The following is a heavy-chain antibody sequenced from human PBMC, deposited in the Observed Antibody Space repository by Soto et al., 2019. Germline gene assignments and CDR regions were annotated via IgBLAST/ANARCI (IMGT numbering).Heavy chain of an antibody. CDR1: GYTFTSYG. D-gene: IGHD3-22*01. V-gene: IGHV1-18*01. CDR3: ARGSYYYDSRWAAFDI. Sequence: ASVKVSCKASGYTFTSYGISWVRQAPGQGLEWMGWISAHNGNTSYAQKLQGRVTMTTDTSTSTAYMELRSLRSDDTAVYYCARGSYYYDSRWAAFDIWGQGTMVTVSS. J-gene: IGHJ3*02. CDR2: ISAHNGNT.